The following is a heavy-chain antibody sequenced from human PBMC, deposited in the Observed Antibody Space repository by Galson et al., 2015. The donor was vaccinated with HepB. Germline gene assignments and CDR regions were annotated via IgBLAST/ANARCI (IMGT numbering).Heavy chain of an antibody. J-gene: IGHJ6*02. Sequence: SVKVSCKAPGFTFTSSAVQWVRQARGQRLEWIGWIVVGSGNTNYAQKFQERVTITRDMSTSTAYMELNSLRAEDTAVYYCARDGKQQWIGGYYYGMDVWGQGTTVTVSS. CDR3: ARDGKQQWIGGYYYGMDV. CDR2: IVVGSGNT. D-gene: IGHD6-13*01. CDR1: GFTFTSSA. V-gene: IGHV1-58*01.